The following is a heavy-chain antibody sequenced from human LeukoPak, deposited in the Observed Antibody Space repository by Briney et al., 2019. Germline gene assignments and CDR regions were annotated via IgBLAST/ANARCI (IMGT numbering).Heavy chain of an antibody. J-gene: IGHJ4*02. CDR3: ARDSGSSSSSKVFDY. D-gene: IGHD6-6*01. Sequence: PGRSLRLSYAASGFTFSSYAMHWVRQAPGKGLEWVAVISYDGSNKYYADSVKGRFTISRDNSKNTLYLQMSSLRAEDTAVYYCARDSGSSSSSKVFDYWGQGTLVPVSS. CDR2: ISYDGSNK. CDR1: GFTFSSYA. V-gene: IGHV3-30-3*01.